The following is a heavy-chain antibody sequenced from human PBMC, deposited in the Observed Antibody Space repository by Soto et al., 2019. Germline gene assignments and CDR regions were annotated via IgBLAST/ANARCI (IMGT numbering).Heavy chain of an antibody. CDR2: IYYSGST. Sequence: SETLSLTCTVSGGSISSGGYYWSWIRQHPGKGLEWIGYIYYSGSTNYNPSLKSRVTISVDTSKNQFSLKLSSVTAADTAVYYCARVKDYYYYMDVWGKGTTVTVSS. CDR3: ARVKDYYYYMDV. V-gene: IGHV4-61*08. CDR1: GGSISSGGYY. J-gene: IGHJ6*03.